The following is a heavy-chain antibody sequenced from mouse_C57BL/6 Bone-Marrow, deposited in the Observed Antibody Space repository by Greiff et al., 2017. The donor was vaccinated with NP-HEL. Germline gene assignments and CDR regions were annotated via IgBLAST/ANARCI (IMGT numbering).Heavy chain of an antibody. J-gene: IGHJ2*01. D-gene: IGHD4-1*02. CDR1: GFTFSSYG. CDR2: ISSGGSYT. V-gene: IGHV5-6*01. Sequence: EVKLMESGGDLVKPGGSLKLSCAASGFTFSSYGMSWVRQTPDKRLEWVATISSGGSYTYYPDSVKGRFTISRDNAKNTLYLQMSSLKSEDTAMYYCARPSTGPLDYWGQGTTLTVSS. CDR3: ARPSTGPLDY.